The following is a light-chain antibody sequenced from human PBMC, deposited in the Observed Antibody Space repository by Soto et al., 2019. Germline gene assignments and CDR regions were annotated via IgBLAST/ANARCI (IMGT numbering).Light chain of an antibody. CDR2: GAS. J-gene: IGKJ1*01. CDR3: QQYGSSSSWT. CDR1: QIVSSNY. Sequence: EVVLTQSPGTLSLSPGERATLSCRASQIVSSNYLAWYQQKPGQAPSLIIYGASDRATGIPDRFSGSGSGTDFTLTINKLEPEDFAVYYCQQYGSSSSWTFGQGTKVDIK. V-gene: IGKV3-20*01.